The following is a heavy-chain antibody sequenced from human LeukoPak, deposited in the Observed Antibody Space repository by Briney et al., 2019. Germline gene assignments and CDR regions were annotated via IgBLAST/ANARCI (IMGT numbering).Heavy chain of an antibody. J-gene: IGHJ4*02. Sequence: SETLSLTCAVYGGSFSGYYWSWIRQPPGKGLEWIGEINHSGSTNYNPSLKSRVTISVATSKNQFSLKLSSVTAADTAVYYCARGSVTGYYTFDYWGQGTLVTVSS. D-gene: IGHD3-9*01. CDR2: INHSGST. CDR1: GGSFSGYY. V-gene: IGHV4-34*01. CDR3: ARGSVTGYYTFDY.